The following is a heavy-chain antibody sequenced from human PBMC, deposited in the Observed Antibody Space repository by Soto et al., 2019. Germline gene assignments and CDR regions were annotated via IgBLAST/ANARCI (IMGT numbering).Heavy chain of an antibody. Sequence: QVQLQESGPGLVKPSQTLSLTCTVSGGSISSGGYYWSWIRQHPGKGLEWIGYIYYSGSTYYNPSLKSRVTIAVDTSKNQFSLKLSAVTAADTAVYYCARKATVTTCFDYWGQGTLVTFSS. V-gene: IGHV4-31*03. CDR2: IYYSGST. D-gene: IGHD4-17*01. CDR1: GGSISSGGYY. CDR3: ARKATVTTCFDY. J-gene: IGHJ4*02.